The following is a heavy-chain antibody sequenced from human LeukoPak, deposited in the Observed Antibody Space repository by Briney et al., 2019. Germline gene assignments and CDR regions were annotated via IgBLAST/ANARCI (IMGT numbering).Heavy chain of an antibody. D-gene: IGHD4-17*01. V-gene: IGHV4-39*01. CDR2: IYYSGTT. J-gene: IGHJ4*02. Sequence: SETLSLNCTVSGDSVSSSSYYWGWIRQPPGKGLEWIGSIYYSGTTSYNPSLKSRVTISVDTSKNQFSLKLSSVTAADTAVYYCARSTVTRGYYWGQGTLVTVSS. CDR3: ARSTVTRGYY. CDR1: GDSVSSSSYY.